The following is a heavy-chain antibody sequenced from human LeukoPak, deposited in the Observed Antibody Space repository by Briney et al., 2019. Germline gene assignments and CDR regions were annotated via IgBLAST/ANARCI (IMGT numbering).Heavy chain of an antibody. CDR3: ARYGDPNYYFDF. CDR2: VYTTEDA. D-gene: IGHD2-21*02. Sequence: SETLSLTCTVSGGSISSYYWSWIRQPAGEGLEWIGRVYTTEDAKYNPSLESRVSMSLDMSKNQFSLKLTSVTAADTAVYCCARYGDPNYYFDFWGQGTLVTVSS. J-gene: IGHJ4*02. V-gene: IGHV4-4*07. CDR1: GGSISSYY.